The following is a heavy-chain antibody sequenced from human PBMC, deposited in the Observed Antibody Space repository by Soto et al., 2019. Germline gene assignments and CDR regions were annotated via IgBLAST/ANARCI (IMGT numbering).Heavy chain of an antibody. D-gene: IGHD2-2*01. CDR3: ARDNCSSTSCYAGVWWFDP. V-gene: IGHV3-48*01. CDR1: GFTFSSYS. J-gene: IGHJ5*02. Sequence: EVQLVEFGGGLVQPGGSLRLSCAASGFTFSSYSMNWVRQAPGKGLEWVSYISSSSSTIYYADSVKGRFTISRDNAKNSLYLQMNSLRAEDTAVYYCARDNCSSTSCYAGVWWFDPWGQGTLVTVSS. CDR2: ISSSSSTI.